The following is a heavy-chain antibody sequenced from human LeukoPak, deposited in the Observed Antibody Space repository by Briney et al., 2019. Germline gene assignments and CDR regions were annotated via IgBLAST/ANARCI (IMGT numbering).Heavy chain of an antibody. CDR1: GYSISSGYY. CDR2: IYHSGSI. V-gene: IGHV4-38-2*02. J-gene: IGHJ4*02. Sequence: SETLSLTCTVSGYSISSGYYWGWIRQPPGKGLEWIGSIYHSGSIYYNPSLKSRVTISVDTSKKQFSLRLSSVTAADTAVYYCARTPIYYFDNSGYYNWGQGTLVTVSS. D-gene: IGHD3-22*01. CDR3: ARTPIYYFDNSGYYN.